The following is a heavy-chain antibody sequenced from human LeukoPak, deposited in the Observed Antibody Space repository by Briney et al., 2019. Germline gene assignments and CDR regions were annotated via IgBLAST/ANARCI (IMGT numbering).Heavy chain of an antibody. Sequence: PSETLSLTCTASGGSISSSSYYWGWIRQPPGKGLEWIGSIYHSGSTYYNPSLKSRVTISVDTSKNQFSLKLSSVTAADTAVYFCARERLHYYYDSSVFLDFQYWGQGTLVTVSS. D-gene: IGHD3-22*01. J-gene: IGHJ4*02. V-gene: IGHV4-39*07. CDR2: IYHSGST. CDR3: ARERLHYYYDSSVFLDFQY. CDR1: GGSISSSSYY.